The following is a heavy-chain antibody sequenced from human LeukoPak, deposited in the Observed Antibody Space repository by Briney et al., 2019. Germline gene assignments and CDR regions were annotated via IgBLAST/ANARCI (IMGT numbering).Heavy chain of an antibody. Sequence: GRSLRLSCAASGFTFDDYAMHWVRQAPGKGLEWVSGISWNSGSIGYADSVKGRFTISRDNAKNSLYLQVNSLRAEDMALYYCAKSITIFGVVIDAFDIWGQGTMVTVSS. V-gene: IGHV3-9*03. CDR1: GFTFDDYA. J-gene: IGHJ3*02. CDR3: AKSITIFGVVIDAFDI. CDR2: ISWNSGSI. D-gene: IGHD3-3*01.